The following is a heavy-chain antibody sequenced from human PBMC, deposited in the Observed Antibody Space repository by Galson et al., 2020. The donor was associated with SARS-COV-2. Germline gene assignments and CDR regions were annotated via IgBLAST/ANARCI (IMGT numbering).Heavy chain of an antibody. J-gene: IGHJ4*02. CDR3: ATSMVRGVIIYPLDY. CDR2: ISGSGYST. V-gene: IGHV3-23*01. D-gene: IGHD3-10*01. CDR1: GFTFSNYG. Sequence: GESLKISCVAAGFTFSNYGMSWVRQAPGKGLEWVSGISGSGYSTYYADSVKGRFTISRDNSKNTLYLQMNSLSVEDTAMYYCATSMVRGVIIYPLDYCGQGTLVTVSS.